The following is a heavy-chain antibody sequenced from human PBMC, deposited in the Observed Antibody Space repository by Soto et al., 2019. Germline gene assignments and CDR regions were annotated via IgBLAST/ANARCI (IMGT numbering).Heavy chain of an antibody. CDR1: GYTFTSYD. D-gene: IGHD5-18*01. V-gene: IGHV1-8*01. J-gene: IGHJ3*02. CDR2: MNPNSGNT. CDR3: ARLVGYSYGYDAFDI. Sequence: QVQLVQSGAEVTKPGASVKVSCKASGYTFTSYDINWVRQATGQGLEWMGWMNPNSGNTGYAQKFQGRVTMTRNTSISTAYMELSSLRSEDTAVYYFARLVGYSYGYDAFDIWGQGTMVTVSS.